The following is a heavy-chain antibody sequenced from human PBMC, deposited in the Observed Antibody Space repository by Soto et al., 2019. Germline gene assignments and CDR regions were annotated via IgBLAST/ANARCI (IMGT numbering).Heavy chain of an antibody. Sequence: SXDLSLARTVAGGAVISGTYYWSWIRQPPGKGLEWMGHIYFTGSTNYNPSLKSRVPMSLDTSRNQFSLKLSSVTAADAAVYYYARDPNTSGSQHCAFNYFDYWGQGTRVTVSS. CDR1: GGAVISGTYY. CDR3: ARDPNTSGSQHCAFNYFDY. J-gene: IGHJ4*02. V-gene: IGHV4-61*01. D-gene: IGHD2-15*01. CDR2: IYFTGST.